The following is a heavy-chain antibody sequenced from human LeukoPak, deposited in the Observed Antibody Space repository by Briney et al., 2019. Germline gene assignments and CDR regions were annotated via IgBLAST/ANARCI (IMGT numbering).Heavy chain of an antibody. V-gene: IGHV1-24*01. CDR2: FDPEDGET. Sequence: ASVKVSCKVSGYTLTELSMHWVRQAPGKGLEWMGGFDPEDGETIYAQKFQGRVTMTEDTSTDTAYMELSSLRSEDTAVYYCATHDSSSWYWRFDYWGQGTLVTVSS. D-gene: IGHD6-13*01. CDR3: ATHDSSSWYWRFDY. J-gene: IGHJ4*02. CDR1: GYTLTELS.